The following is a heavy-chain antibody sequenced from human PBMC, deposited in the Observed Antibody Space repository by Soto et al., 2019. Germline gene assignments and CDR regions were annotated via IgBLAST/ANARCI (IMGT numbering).Heavy chain of an antibody. Sequence: GGSLRLSCATSGFTVSSNYMSWVRQAPGKGLEWVSVIYSGGSTYYADSVKGRFTISRDNSKNTLYLQMNSLRAEDTAVYYCARDPHVSLSPNYYGMDVWGQGTTVTVSS. CDR2: IYSGGST. D-gene: IGHD3-16*01. J-gene: IGHJ6*02. CDR3: ARDPHVSLSPNYYGMDV. V-gene: IGHV3-66*01. CDR1: GFTVSSNY.